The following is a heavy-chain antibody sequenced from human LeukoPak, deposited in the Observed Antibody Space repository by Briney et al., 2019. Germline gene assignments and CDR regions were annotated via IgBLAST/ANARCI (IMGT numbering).Heavy chain of an antibody. CDR3: AKGQIWLVRNYYCMDV. CDR1: GFTFSSYA. J-gene: IGHJ6*03. CDR2: ISGSGGST. D-gene: IGHD6-19*01. V-gene: IGHV3-23*01. Sequence: PGGSLRLSCAASGFTFSSYAMSWVRQAPGKGLEWVSAISGSGGSTYYADSVKGRFTISRDNSKNTLYLQMNSLRAEDTAVYYCAKGQIWLVRNYYCMDVWGKGTTVTVSS.